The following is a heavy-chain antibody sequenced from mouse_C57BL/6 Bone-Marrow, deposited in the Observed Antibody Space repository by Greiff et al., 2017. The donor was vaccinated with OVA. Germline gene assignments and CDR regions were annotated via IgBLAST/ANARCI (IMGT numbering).Heavy chain of an antibody. CDR3: ARTVITTVVVDY. V-gene: IGHV1-50*01. Sequence: QVQLQQPGAELVKPGASVKLSCKASGYTFTSYWMQWVKQRPGQGLEWIGEIDPSDSYTNYNQKFKGKATLTVDTSSSTAYMQLSSLTSEDAAVYYCARTVITTVVVDYWGQGTTLTVSS. D-gene: IGHD1-1*01. J-gene: IGHJ2*01. CDR2: IDPSDSYT. CDR1: GYTFTSYW.